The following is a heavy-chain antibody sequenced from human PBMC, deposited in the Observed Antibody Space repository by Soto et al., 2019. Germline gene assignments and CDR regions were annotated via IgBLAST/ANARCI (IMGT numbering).Heavy chain of an antibody. D-gene: IGHD3-10*01. CDR2: ISAYNGNT. J-gene: IGHJ5*02. Sequence: VQLVQSGAEVKKPCASVKGSCKASGYTFTSYGITWVRQAPGQGLEWKEWISAYNGNTNYAQKLQGRVTMTTDTSTSRAYMELRSLRSDDTAVYYCARDLWFGELEGLPSLFDPWGQGTLFTVSS. CDR1: GYTFTSYG. CDR3: ARDLWFGELEGLPSLFDP. V-gene: IGHV1-18*01.